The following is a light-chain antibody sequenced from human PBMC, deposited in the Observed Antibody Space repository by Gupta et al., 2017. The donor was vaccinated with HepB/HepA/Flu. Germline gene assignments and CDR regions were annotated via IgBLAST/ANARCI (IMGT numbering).Light chain of an antibody. J-gene: IGKJ2*01. CDR1: QSVSSMS. CDR3: QQYGSSMYT. Sequence: ENVWTHSACPLSWSPGERATLSCRASQSVSSMSLPWYQQKPGQAPRLLIYGASNRATGIPDRFSGSGSGTDFTLTISILEPEDFAVYYCQQYGSSMYTFGQGTKLEIK. V-gene: IGKV3-20*01. CDR2: GAS.